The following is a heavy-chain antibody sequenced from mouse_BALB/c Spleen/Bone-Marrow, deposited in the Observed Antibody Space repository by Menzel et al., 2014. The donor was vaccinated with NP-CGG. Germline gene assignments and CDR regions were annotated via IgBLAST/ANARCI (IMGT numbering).Heavy chain of an antibody. Sequence: EVKLMESGPGLVKPSQSLSLTCSVTGYSITSGYYWNWIRQFPGNKLEWMGYISYDGSNNYNPSLKNRISITCDTSKNQFFLKLNSVTTGDTATYYCARDNLDYWGQGTTLTVSS. CDR1: GYSITSGYY. CDR3: ARDNLDY. J-gene: IGHJ2*01. CDR2: ISYDGSN. V-gene: IGHV3-6*02.